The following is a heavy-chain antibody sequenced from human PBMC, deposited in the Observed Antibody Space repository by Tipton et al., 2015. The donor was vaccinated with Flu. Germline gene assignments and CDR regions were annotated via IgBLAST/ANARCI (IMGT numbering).Heavy chain of an antibody. CDR1: GGSISYYY. CDR3: ARLSYYDVDLKNFYFDY. D-gene: IGHD3-10*02. J-gene: IGHJ4*02. Sequence: TLSLTCSVSGGSISYYYWSWIRQPPGKGLEWIGYIHYSGSTNYNPSLKSRVTISVDTSKKQFSLKLRSVTAADTAVYYCARLSYYDVDLKNFYFDYWGQGTLVTVSS. CDR2: IHYSGST. V-gene: IGHV4-59*08.